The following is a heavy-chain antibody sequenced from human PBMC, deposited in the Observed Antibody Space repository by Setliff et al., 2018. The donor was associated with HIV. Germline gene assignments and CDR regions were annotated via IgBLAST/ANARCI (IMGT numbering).Heavy chain of an antibody. D-gene: IGHD5-18*01. CDR1: GDSISSGSYY. Sequence: SETLSLTCSASGDSISSGSYYWSWIRLPAGKGLEWIGQIHTTGSTNYNPSPKSRLTISVDTSENQFSLKLSSVTAADTAVYYCARGRLGGYTYGSPPAFFDIWGQGTMVTVSS. V-gene: IGHV4-61*09. CDR3: ARGRLGGYTYGSPPAFFDI. CDR2: IHTTGST. J-gene: IGHJ3*02.